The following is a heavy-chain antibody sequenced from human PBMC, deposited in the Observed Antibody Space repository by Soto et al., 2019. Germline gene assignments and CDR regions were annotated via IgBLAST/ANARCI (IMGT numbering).Heavy chain of an antibody. D-gene: IGHD3-3*01. J-gene: IGHJ4*02. CDR2: INHSGST. CDR3: ARQEARGVYLEWILFDY. CDR1: GGSFSGYY. Sequence: SDTLSLTCAVYGGSFSGYYWSWIRQPPGKGLEWIGEINHSGSTNYNPSLKSRVTISVDTSKNRFSLKLSSVTAADTAVYYCARQEARGVYLEWILFDYWGQGTLVTVSS. V-gene: IGHV4-34*01.